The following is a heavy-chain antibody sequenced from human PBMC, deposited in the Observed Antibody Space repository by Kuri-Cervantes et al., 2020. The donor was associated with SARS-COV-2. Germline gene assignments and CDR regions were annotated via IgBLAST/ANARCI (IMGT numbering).Heavy chain of an antibody. CDR1: GGSFSGYY. V-gene: IGHV4-34*01. D-gene: IGHD3-16*01. J-gene: IGHJ5*02. Sequence: GSLRLSCAVYGGSFSGYYWSWIRQPPGKGLEWIGEINHSGSTNYNPSLKSRVTISVDKSKNQFSLKLSSVTAADTAVYYCAREGLLYVWGHGTFDPWGQGTLVTVSS. CDR2: INHSGST. CDR3: AREGLLYVWGHGTFDP.